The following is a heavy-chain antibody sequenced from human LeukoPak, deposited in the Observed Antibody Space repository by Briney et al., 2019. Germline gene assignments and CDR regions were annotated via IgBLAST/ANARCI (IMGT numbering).Heavy chain of an antibody. CDR1: GFTFSSYW. D-gene: IGHD6-13*01. J-gene: IGHJ5*02. CDR2: INSDGSST. V-gene: IGHV3-74*01. Sequence: GGSLRLSCAASGFTFSSYWMHWVRQAPGKGLVWVSRINSDGSSTSYADSVKGRFTISRDNAKNTLYLQMDSLRAEDTAVYYCARDSSSWYVGPFDPWGQGTLVTVSS. CDR3: ARDSSSWYVGPFDP.